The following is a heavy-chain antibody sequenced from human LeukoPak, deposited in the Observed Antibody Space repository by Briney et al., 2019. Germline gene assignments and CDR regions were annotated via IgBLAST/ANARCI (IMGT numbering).Heavy chain of an antibody. CDR1: GFTFSSYA. CDR3: ARAKRYYYGSGSYSPPWFDY. V-gene: IGHV3-64*01. J-gene: IGHJ4*02. Sequence: GGSLRLSCAASGFTFSSYAMHWVRQAPGKGLEYVSAISSNGGSTYYANSVKGRFTISRDNSKNTLYLQMGSLRAEDTAVYYCARAKRYYYGSGSYSPPWFDYWGQGTLVTVSS. CDR2: ISSNGGST. D-gene: IGHD3-10*01.